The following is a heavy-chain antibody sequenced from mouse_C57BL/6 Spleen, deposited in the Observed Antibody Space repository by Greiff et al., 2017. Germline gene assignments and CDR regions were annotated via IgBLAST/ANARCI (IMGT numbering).Heavy chain of an antibody. V-gene: IGHV10-1*01. J-gene: IGHJ4*01. Sequence: EVQVVESGGGLVQPKGSLKLSCAASGFSFNTYAMNWVRQAPGKGLEWVARIRSKSNNYATYYADSVKDRFTISRDDSESMLYLQMNNLKTEDTAMYYCVRHWTTVVATEAMDYWGQGTSVTVSS. CDR3: VRHWTTVVATEAMDY. D-gene: IGHD1-1*01. CDR1: GFSFNTYA. CDR2: IRSKSNNYAT.